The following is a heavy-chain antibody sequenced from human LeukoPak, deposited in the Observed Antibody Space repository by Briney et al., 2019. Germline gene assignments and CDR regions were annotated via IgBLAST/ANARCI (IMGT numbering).Heavy chain of an antibody. Sequence: ASVKVSCKASGYTFTSYGISWVRQAPGQGLEWMGWISAYNGNTNYAQKLQGRVTMTTDTSTSTAYMELRSLGSDDTAVYYCARDLRDYSNLDYWGQGTLVTVSS. D-gene: IGHD4-11*01. CDR2: ISAYNGNT. CDR3: ARDLRDYSNLDY. V-gene: IGHV1-18*01. CDR1: GYTFTSYG. J-gene: IGHJ4*02.